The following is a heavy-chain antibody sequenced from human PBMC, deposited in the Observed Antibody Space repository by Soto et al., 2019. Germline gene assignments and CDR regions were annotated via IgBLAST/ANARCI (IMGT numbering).Heavy chain of an antibody. CDR3: AEDVPAVVSAATLRSS. J-gene: IGHJ5*02. D-gene: IGHD2-15*01. V-gene: IGHV3-30*18. CDR2: ISYDGSNK. Sequence: EWVAVISYDGSNKYYADSVKGRFTISRDNSKNTLYLQMNSLRAEDTVVYYCAEDVPAVVSAATLRSSCGQGT.